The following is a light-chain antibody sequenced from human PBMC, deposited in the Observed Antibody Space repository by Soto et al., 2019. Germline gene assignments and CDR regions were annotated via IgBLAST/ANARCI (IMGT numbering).Light chain of an antibody. CDR3: QHYNSYPWT. CDR2: DAY. V-gene: IGKV1-5*01. CDR1: QSVGST. J-gene: IGKJ1*01. Sequence: EILITQAPATLSVSPGERITLSCRASQSVGSTLAWYRQKPGKAPRYLIYDAYSWEGGAPSRFSGSGSGTEFTLSISSLQSDDFAIYYCQHYNSYPWTFGEGTEVDI.